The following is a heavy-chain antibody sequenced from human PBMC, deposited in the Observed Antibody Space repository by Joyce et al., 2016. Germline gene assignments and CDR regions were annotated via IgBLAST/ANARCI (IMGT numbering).Heavy chain of an antibody. CDR2: IIPMLGTP. V-gene: IGHV1-69*01. Sequence: QVHLVQSGAEVKNPGSSVKVSCRASGGTFSSYPVSWVRQAPGQGLEWMGGIIPMLGTPIYAQKFQDRVAITADASTSTAYLQLRSLRFEDTAVYYCARTRYPGSPKYFFDYWGQGTLVTVSS. D-gene: IGHD3-10*01. CDR3: ARTRYPGSPKYFFDY. CDR1: GGTFSSYP. J-gene: IGHJ4*02.